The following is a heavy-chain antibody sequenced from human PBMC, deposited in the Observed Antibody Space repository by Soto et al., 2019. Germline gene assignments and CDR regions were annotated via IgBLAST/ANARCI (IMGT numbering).Heavy chain of an antibody. CDR1: GYTFTRYG. Sequence: ASVKVYCKASGYTFTRYGIRWVRQAPGQGLEWMGWISGYNGDTTYAQKFQGRVTMTIDTSTSTAYMELRSLTSDDTAVYYCAKNGQPPYYYYGLDVWGQGTKVTVSS. CDR2: ISGYNGDT. CDR3: AKNGQPPYYYYGLDV. V-gene: IGHV1-18*01. D-gene: IGHD2-8*01. J-gene: IGHJ6*02.